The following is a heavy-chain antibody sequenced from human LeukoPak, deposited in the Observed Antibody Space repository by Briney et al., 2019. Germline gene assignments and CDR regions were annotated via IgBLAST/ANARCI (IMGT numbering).Heavy chain of an antibody. V-gene: IGHV3-23*01. CDR1: GFSFITYA. CDR2: LSASGGTT. Sequence: TGGSLRLSCSASGFSFITYAMTWVRQAPGKGLECVSALSASGGTTYYADSVKGRFTTSRDNSKNTLYLQMNSLRAEDTAVYYCAKLPREYCSSASCPNWFDTWGQGILVTVSS. CDR3: AKLPREYCSSASCPNWFDT. J-gene: IGHJ5*02. D-gene: IGHD2-2*01.